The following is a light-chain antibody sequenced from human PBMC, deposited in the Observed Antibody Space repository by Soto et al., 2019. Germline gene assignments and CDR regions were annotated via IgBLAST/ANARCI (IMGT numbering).Light chain of an antibody. V-gene: IGKV1-5*01. CDR3: QQYDSDSPYT. CDR2: DAS. J-gene: IGKJ2*01. Sequence: DIQMTQSPSTLSASVGDRVTITCRASQSVSSWLAWYQQKPGKAPKILIYDASSLESGVPSRFSGSGSGTEFTLTISSLQPDDFATYYCQQYDSDSPYTFGQGNKLEIK. CDR1: QSVSSW.